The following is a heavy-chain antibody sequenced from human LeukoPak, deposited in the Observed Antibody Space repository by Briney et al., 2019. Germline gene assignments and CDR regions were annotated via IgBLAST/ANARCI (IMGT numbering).Heavy chain of an antibody. J-gene: IGHJ6*03. V-gene: IGHV3-53*01. Sequence: HAGGSLRLSCAASGFTVSSNYMSWVRQAPGKGLEWVSIIYSGGSTYYADSVKGRFTISRDNSKNTLYLQMNSLRAEDTAVYYCAKGSSSWYHYYYYMDVWGKGTTVTVSS. D-gene: IGHD6-13*01. CDR2: IYSGGST. CDR3: AKGSSSWYHYYYYMDV. CDR1: GFTVSSNY.